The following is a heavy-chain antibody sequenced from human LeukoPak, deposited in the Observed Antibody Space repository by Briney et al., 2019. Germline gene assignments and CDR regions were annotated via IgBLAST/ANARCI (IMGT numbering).Heavy chain of an antibody. CDR2: ISSSSSYI. CDR1: GFTFSSYS. V-gene: IGHV3-21*01. Sequence: TGGSLRLSCAASGFTFSSYSMNWVRQAPGKGLEWVSSISSSSSYIYYADSVKGRFTISRDNAKNSLYLQMNSLRAEDTAVYYCARLRPDYGGLKDAFDIWGQGTMVTVSS. D-gene: IGHD4-23*01. CDR3: ARLRPDYGGLKDAFDI. J-gene: IGHJ3*02.